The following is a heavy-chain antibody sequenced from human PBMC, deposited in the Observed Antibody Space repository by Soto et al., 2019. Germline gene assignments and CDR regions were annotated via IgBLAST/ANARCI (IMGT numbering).Heavy chain of an antibody. CDR3: AREGGDAAATSYYYYYYGMDV. CDR2: INPNSGGT. V-gene: IGHV1-2*04. Sequence: DSVKVSCKASGYTFTGYYMHWVRQAPGQGLEWMGWINPNSGGTNYAQKFQGWVTMTRDTSISTAYMELSRLRSDDTAVYYCAREGGDAAATSYYYYYYGMDVWGQGTTVTVSS. CDR1: GYTFTGYY. D-gene: IGHD2-15*01. J-gene: IGHJ6*02.